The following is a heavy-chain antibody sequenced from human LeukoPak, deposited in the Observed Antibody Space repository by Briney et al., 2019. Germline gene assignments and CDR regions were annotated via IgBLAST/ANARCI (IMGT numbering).Heavy chain of an antibody. CDR3: ARSLLPKIVVVIRDAFDI. V-gene: IGHV3-7*01. J-gene: IGHJ3*02. Sequence: GGSLRLSCAASGSTFSSYWMSWVRQAPGKGLEWVANIKQDGSEKYYVDSVKGRFTISRDNAKNSLYLQMNSLRAEDTAVYYCARSLLPKIVVVIRDAFDIWGQGTMVTVSS. CDR1: GSTFSSYW. CDR2: IKQDGSEK. D-gene: IGHD3-22*01.